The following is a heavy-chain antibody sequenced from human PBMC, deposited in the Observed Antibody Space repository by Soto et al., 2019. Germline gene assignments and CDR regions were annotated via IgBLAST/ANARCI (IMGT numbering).Heavy chain of an antibody. V-gene: IGHV4-39*01. CDR1: GGSISSSSYY. CDR2: IYYSGST. D-gene: IGHD1-26*01. CDR3: ARTAVYSGSYLIYGMDV. Sequence: SETPSLTCTVSGGSISSSSYYWGWIRQPPGKGLEWIGSIYYSGSTYYNPSLKSRVTISVDTSKNQFSLKLSSVTAADTAVYYCARTAVYSGSYLIYGMDVWGQGTTVTVSS. J-gene: IGHJ6*02.